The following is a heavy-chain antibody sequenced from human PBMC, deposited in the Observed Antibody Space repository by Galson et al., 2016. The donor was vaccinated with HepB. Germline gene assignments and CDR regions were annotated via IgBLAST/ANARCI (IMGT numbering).Heavy chain of an antibody. D-gene: IGHD1-26*01. Sequence: SLRLSCAASGFTFSSYAMHWVRQAPGKGLEWVAVISYDGNNKYFAGSVKGRLTISRENSYNTLYLQMKSLRPDDTAVYCCAKAVGGSSVSLPDYWGQGALVTVSS. J-gene: IGHJ4*02. CDR3: AKAVGGSSVSLPDY. CDR2: ISYDGNNK. V-gene: IGHV3-30-3*01. CDR1: GFTFSSYA.